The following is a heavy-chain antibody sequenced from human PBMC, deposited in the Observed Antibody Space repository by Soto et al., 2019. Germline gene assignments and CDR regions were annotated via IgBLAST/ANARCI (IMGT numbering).Heavy chain of an antibody. CDR3: ARLSLGECFDY. CDR1: GFTFSSYW. J-gene: IGHJ4*02. Sequence: EVQLVESGGGLVQPGGSLRLSCAASGFTFSSYWMSWVRQAPGKGLEWVANIKQDGSEKYYVDAVKGRFTISRDNAKNSLYLQMNSLRAEDTAVYYCARLSLGECFDYWGQGTLVTVSS. V-gene: IGHV3-7*01. D-gene: IGHD3-10*01. CDR2: IKQDGSEK.